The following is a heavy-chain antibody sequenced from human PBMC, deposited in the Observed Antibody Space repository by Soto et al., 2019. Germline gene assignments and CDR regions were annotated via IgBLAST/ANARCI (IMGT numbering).Heavy chain of an antibody. D-gene: IGHD1-26*01. V-gene: IGHV3-33*01. CDR1: GFTFTQYG. CDR3: ARDGPNSASYHYFDQ. CDR2: IWYDGSKE. J-gene: IGHJ4*02. Sequence: QVQLVDSGGGVVQPGRSLRLSCAASGFTFTQYGFHWVRQTPGKGLEWVAVIWYDGSKEYYADSVKGRFTISRDSPKNTVYLEMNSLRAEDTAVYYCARDGPNSASYHYFDQWSQGSLVVVSS.